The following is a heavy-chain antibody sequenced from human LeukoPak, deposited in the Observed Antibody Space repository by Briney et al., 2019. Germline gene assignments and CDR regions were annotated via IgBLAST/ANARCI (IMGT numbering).Heavy chain of an antibody. CDR1: GYSISNGYY. CDR2: IYHSGST. CDR3: ARGGYWSGGSCYPLYYFDY. D-gene: IGHD2-15*01. J-gene: IGHJ4*02. V-gene: IGHV4-38-2*01. Sequence: SETLSLTCAVSGYSISNGYYWGWIRPPPGKGLEWIGNIYHSGSTYYNPSLKSRVTISLDTSKNQFSLKLSSVTAADTAVYYCARGGYWSGGSCYPLYYFDYWGQGTLVTVSS.